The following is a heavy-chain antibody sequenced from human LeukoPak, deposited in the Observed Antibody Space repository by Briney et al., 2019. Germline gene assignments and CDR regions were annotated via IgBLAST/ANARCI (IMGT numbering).Heavy chain of an antibody. CDR1: GGSFSGYY. D-gene: IGHD3-10*01. CDR2: INHSGSI. V-gene: IGHV4-34*01. Sequence: SETPSLTCAVYGGSFSGYYWSWIRQPPGKGLEWIGEINHSGSINYNPSLKSRVTISVDTSKNQFSLKLSSVTAADTAVYYCARWFRGTSFVAYYYGMDVWGQGTTVTVSS. CDR3: ARWFRGTSFVAYYYGMDV. J-gene: IGHJ6*02.